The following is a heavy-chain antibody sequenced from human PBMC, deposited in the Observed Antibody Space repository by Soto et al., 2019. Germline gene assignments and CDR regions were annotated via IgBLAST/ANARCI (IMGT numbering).Heavy chain of an antibody. CDR2: IIPIFGTA. V-gene: IGHV1-69*06. CDR1: GCTFSSYA. D-gene: IGHD3-10*01. Sequence: ASVKVSCKASGCTFSSYAISWVRQAPGQGLEWMGGIIPIFGTANYAQKFQGRVTITADKSTSTAYMELSSLRSEDTAVYYCARGRYYYGSGSLYFDYWGQGTLVTVSS. J-gene: IGHJ4*02. CDR3: ARGRYYYGSGSLYFDY.